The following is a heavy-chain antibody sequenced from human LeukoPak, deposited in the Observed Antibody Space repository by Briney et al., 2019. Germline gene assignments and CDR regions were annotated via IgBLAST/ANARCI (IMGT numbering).Heavy chain of an antibody. V-gene: IGHV3-30*02. D-gene: IGHD2-21*02. CDR3: VKDRVTYCGGYSCSFDR. J-gene: IGHJ4*02. Sequence: GGSLRLSWAASGFTFSTYGMHWLRQAPPKGLAWVAFIRYDASNKYYSDYVTGRFRISRDDSKNTLYVPLNRLRVEDTAVYYCVKDRVTYCGGYSCSFDRWGEGTLVTVSS. CDR1: GFTFSTYG. CDR2: IRYDASNK.